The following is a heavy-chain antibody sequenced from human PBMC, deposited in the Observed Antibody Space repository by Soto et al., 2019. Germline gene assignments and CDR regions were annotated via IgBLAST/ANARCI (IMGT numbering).Heavy chain of an antibody. V-gene: IGHV1-8*01. Sequence: ASVKVSCKASVYTFTSYDINLVRQATGQRLEWMGWMNPNSGNTGYAQRFQGRVTVTRNTSISTAYMELSSLRSEDTAVYYCARDRYDYVWGSYRPPHGMDVWGQGTTVTVSS. CDR3: ARDRYDYVWGSYRPPHGMDV. J-gene: IGHJ6*02. CDR1: VYTFTSYD. D-gene: IGHD3-16*02. CDR2: MNPNSGNT.